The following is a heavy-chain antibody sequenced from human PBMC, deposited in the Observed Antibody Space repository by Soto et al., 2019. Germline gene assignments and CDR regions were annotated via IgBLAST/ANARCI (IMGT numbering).Heavy chain of an antibody. D-gene: IGHD2-2*01. CDR3: ARYCSSTSCHSPFDY. J-gene: IGHJ4*02. CDR2: IYSGGST. Sequence: GGSLRLSCADSGFTVSSNYMSWVRQAPGKGLEWVSVIYSGGSTYYADSVKGRFTISRDNSKNTLYLQMNSLRAEDTAVYYCARYCSSTSCHSPFDYWGQGTLVTVSS. V-gene: IGHV3-53*01. CDR1: GFTVSSNY.